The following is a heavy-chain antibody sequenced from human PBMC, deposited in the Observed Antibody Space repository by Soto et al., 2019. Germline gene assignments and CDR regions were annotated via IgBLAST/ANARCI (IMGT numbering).Heavy chain of an antibody. CDR2: IIPIFGTA. CDR3: ARDLGRDGYTYTRDDAFDI. D-gene: IGHD3-16*01. J-gene: IGHJ3*02. Sequence: SVKVSCKASGGTFSSYAISWVRQAPGQGLEWMGGIIPIFGTANYAQKFQGRVTITADESTSTAYMELSSLRSEDTAVYYCARDLGRDGYTYTRDDAFDIWGQGTMVTVSS. V-gene: IGHV1-69*13. CDR1: GGTFSSYA.